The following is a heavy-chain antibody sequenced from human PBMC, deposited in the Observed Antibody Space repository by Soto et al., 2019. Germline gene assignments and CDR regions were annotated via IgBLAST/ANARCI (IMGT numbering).Heavy chain of an antibody. J-gene: IGHJ5*02. Sequence: QLQLQESGPGLVKPSETLSLTCTVSGGSISSSSYYWGWIRQPPGKGLEWIGSIYYSGSTYYNPSLKSRVTISVDTSKNQCSLRLSSVPAADTAVYYCASHSLRRGSGNPWGQGTLVTVSS. V-gene: IGHV4-39*01. D-gene: IGHD3-10*01. CDR2: IYYSGST. CDR1: GGSISSSSYY. CDR3: ASHSLRRGSGNP.